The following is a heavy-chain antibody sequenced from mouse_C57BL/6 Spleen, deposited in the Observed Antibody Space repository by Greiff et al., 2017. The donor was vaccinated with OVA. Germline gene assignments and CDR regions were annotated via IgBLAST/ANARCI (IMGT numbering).Heavy chain of an antibody. V-gene: IGHV1-9*01. Sequence: VQLQQSGAELMKPGASVKLSCKATGYTFTGYWIEWVKQRPGHGLEWIGEILPGSGSTNYNDKFKGKATFTADTSSNTAYMQLSSLTTKDSAIYYCARSYYYGSSPYYFDYWGQGTTLTVSS. CDR1: GYTFTGYW. CDR2: ILPGSGST. J-gene: IGHJ2*01. CDR3: ARSYYYGSSPYYFDY. D-gene: IGHD1-1*01.